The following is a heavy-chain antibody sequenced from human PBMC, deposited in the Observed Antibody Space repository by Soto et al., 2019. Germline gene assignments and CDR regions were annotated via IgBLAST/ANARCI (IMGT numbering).Heavy chain of an antibody. CDR1: GFTFDDYA. J-gene: IGHJ4*02. CDR2: ISWNSGTI. V-gene: IGHV3-9*01. Sequence: GGSLRLSCAASGFTFDDYAIHWVRQAPGKGLEWVSGISWNSGTIVYADSVKGRFTISRDNAKNSLYLQMNSLRAEDTALYYCAKDILADVWSGYVDYWGQGTLVTGSS. CDR3: AKDILADVWSGYVDY. D-gene: IGHD3-3*01.